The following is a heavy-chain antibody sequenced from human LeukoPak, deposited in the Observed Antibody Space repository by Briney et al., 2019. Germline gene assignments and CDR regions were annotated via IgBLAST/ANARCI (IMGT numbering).Heavy chain of an antibody. Sequence: GGSLRLSCAASGFTFSSYWMHWVRQAPGKGLEWVAVISYDGSNNYYADSVKGRFTISRDDSKNTLFLQMNSLRAEDTAMYYCAKSSATCSSGWVDYWGQGTLVTVSS. CDR2: ISYDGSNN. D-gene: IGHD6-19*01. CDR1: GFTFSSYW. V-gene: IGHV3-30*18. CDR3: AKSSATCSSGWVDY. J-gene: IGHJ4*02.